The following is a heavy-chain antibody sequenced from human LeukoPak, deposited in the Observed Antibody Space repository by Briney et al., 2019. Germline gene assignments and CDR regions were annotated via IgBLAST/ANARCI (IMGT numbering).Heavy chain of an antibody. CDR1: GYTFTSYH. CDR3: VRVPPGTTIYAY. V-gene: IGHV1-8*01. CDR2: MNPNNSDI. Sequence: ASVKVSCKASGYTFTSYHINWVRQATGQGLEWVGRMNPNNSDIGYAQKLQGRVTMTRNTSIGTAYMELSSLRSEDTAIYYCVRVPPGTTIYAYWGQGTLVTVSS. J-gene: IGHJ4*02. D-gene: IGHD1-14*01.